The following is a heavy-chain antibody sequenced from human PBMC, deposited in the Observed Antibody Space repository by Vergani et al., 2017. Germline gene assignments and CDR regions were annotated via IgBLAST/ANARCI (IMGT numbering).Heavy chain of an antibody. CDR3: GRGSDKYK. CDR2: IKNTGDRT. V-gene: IGHV3-23*01. D-gene: IGHD1-1*01. Sequence: EVQLLQSEGAVVQPGGSLRLSCVASGFTFSSYAMSWVRQVHGQGLEWVSSIKNTGDRTHSAGSVKGRFTISRHNSKNTLYLQMNSLRIENTAVYYYGRGSDKYKWGQGTLVTVSS. J-gene: IGHJ4*02. CDR1: GFTFSSYA.